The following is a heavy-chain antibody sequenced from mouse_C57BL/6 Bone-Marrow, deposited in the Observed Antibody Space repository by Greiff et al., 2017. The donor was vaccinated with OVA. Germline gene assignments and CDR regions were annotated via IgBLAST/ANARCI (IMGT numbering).Heavy chain of an antibody. CDR2: INPYNGGT. V-gene: IGHV1-19*01. CDR1: GYTFTDYY. Sequence: VQLKESGPVLVKPGASVKMSCKASGYTFTDYYMNWVKQSHGKSLEWIGVINPYNGGTSYNQKFKGKATLTVDKSSSTAYMELNSLTSEDSAVYYCARRDGFAYWGQGTLVTVSA. D-gene: IGHD3-3*01. CDR3: ARRDGFAY. J-gene: IGHJ3*01.